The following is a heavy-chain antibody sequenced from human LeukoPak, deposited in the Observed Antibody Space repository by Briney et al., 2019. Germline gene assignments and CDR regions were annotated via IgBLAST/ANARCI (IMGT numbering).Heavy chain of an antibody. J-gene: IGHJ4*02. CDR1: GGTFSSYA. CDR2: IIPTFGTA. V-gene: IGHV1-69*01. Sequence: GASVKLSCRASGGTFSSYAISWVRQAPGQGLEWMGGIIPTFGTANYAQKFQGRVTITADESTSTAYMELSSLRSEDTAVYYCARDSPYWPGHFDYWGQGTLVTVSS. CDR3: ARDSPYWPGHFDY. D-gene: IGHD2-15*01.